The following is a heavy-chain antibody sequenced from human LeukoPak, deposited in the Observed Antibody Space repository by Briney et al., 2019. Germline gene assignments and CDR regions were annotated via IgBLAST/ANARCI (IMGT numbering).Heavy chain of an antibody. V-gene: IGHV1-2*06. CDR2: INPNSGGT. D-gene: IGHD1-26*01. Sequence: EASVNVSCKASGYTFTGYYMHWVRQAPGQGLEWMGRINPNSGGTNYAQKFQGRVTMTRDTSISTAYMELSRLRSDDTAVYYCARYITVGATYQHFDYWGQGTLVTVSS. CDR1: GYTFTGYY. CDR3: ARYITVGATYQHFDY. J-gene: IGHJ4*02.